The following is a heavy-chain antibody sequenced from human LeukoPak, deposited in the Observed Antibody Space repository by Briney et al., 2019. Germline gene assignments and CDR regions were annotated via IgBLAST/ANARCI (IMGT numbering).Heavy chain of an antibody. V-gene: IGHV3-21*01. CDR3: ASGTTGTTGFNY. CDR1: GFTFSSYT. D-gene: IGHD1-7*01. Sequence: GGSLRLSCTASGFTFSSYTMNWVRQAPGKGLEWLSSISSGSGYIFYADSMKGRFTISRDNAENSLNLQMSSLRAEDTAVYYCASGTTGTTGFNYWGQGTLVTVSS. CDR2: ISSGSGYI. J-gene: IGHJ4*02.